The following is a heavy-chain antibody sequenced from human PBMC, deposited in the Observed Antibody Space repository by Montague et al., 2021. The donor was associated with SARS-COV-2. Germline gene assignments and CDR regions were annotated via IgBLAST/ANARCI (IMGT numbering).Heavy chain of an antibody. CDR3: ARGAQQGEGFRLGAFDS. D-gene: IGHD6-13*01. Sequence: SETLSLTCAVYGGSFSGYYWNWIRQPPGKGLEWIGEINHSGSTNYNPSLKSRVTMSVDTSKNQFSLKLSSVTAADTAVYYCARGAQQGEGFRLGAFDSWGQGTLVTVSS. V-gene: IGHV4-34*01. CDR2: INHSGST. J-gene: IGHJ4*02. CDR1: GGSFSGYY.